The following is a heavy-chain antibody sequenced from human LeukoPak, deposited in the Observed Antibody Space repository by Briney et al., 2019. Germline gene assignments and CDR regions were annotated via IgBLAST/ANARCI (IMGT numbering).Heavy chain of an antibody. CDR3: ARHSPVNGSGSYHSFYFDY. CDR2: IYHSGST. CDR1: GYSISSGYY. D-gene: IGHD3-10*01. Sequence: SETLSLTCTVSGYSISSGYYWGWIRQPPGKGLEWIGSIYHSGSTDYNPSLKSRVTISVDTSKNQFSLKLSSVTAADTAVYYCARHSPVNGSGSYHSFYFDYRGQGTLVTVSS. J-gene: IGHJ4*02. V-gene: IGHV4-38-2*02.